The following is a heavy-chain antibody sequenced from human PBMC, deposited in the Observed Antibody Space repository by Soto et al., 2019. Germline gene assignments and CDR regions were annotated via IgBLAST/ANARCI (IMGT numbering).Heavy chain of an antibody. Sequence: SVKVSCKASGGTFSSYAISWVRQAPGQGLEWMGGIIPIFGTANYAQKFQGRVTITADESTSTAYMELSSLRSEDTAVYYCARDGAYYDFWSGSYGMDVWGQGTTVTVSS. J-gene: IGHJ6*02. CDR1: GGTFSSYA. CDR3: ARDGAYYDFWSGSYGMDV. CDR2: IIPIFGTA. D-gene: IGHD3-3*01. V-gene: IGHV1-69*13.